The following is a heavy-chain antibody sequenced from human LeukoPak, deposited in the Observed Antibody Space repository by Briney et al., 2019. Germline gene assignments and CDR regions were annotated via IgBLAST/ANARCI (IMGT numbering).Heavy chain of an antibody. CDR3: ARRRYCGGDCYDRAFDI. D-gene: IGHD2-21*02. CDR2: IYPGDSDT. CDR1: GYSFTSYW. V-gene: IGHV5-51*01. J-gene: IGHJ3*02. Sequence: GESLKISCKGSGYSFTSYWIGWVRQMPGKGLEWMGIIYPGDSDTRYSPSFQGQVTISADKSISTAYLQWSSLKASDIAMYYCARRRYCGGDCYDRAFDIWGQGTMVTVSA.